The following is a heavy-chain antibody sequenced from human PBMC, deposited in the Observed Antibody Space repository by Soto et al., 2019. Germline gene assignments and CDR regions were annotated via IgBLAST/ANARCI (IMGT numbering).Heavy chain of an antibody. J-gene: IGHJ4*02. D-gene: IGHD3-10*01. V-gene: IGHV3-66*04. CDR1: GFTVSNNN. CDR2: LYGGGTT. Sequence: EVQLVESGGGLVQPGGSLRLSCAASGFTVSNNNMYWVRQAPGKGLECVSILYGGGTTNYAVSVKGRFIISRDNSKNTLYLQMTGLRDEDTAVYYCARRHYYGSDWGQGSLVTVSS. CDR3: ARRHYYGSD.